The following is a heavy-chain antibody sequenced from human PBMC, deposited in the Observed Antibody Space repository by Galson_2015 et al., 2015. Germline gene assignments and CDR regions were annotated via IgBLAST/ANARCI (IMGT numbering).Heavy chain of an antibody. CDR3: AKVVAAAGTGYNWSVP. D-gene: IGHD6-13*01. V-gene: IGHV3-23*01. Sequence: SLRLSCAASGFTFSSYVMSWVRQAPGKGLEWVSTISGSGGSTYYADSVKGRFTISRDNSKNTLYLQMNSLRAEDTAVYYCAKVVAAAGTGYNWSVPWGQGSLVTVSS. CDR2: ISGSGGST. J-gene: IGHJ5*02. CDR1: GFTFSSYV.